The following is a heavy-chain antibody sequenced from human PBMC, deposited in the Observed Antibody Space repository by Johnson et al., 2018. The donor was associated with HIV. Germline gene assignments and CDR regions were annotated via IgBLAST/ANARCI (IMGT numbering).Heavy chain of an antibody. V-gene: IGHV3-11*04. D-gene: IGHD6-25*01. CDR2: ISSSGGTI. CDR1: GFTFSDFY. Sequence: QVQLVESGGGLVKPGGSLRLSCAVSGFTFSDFYMSWIRQAPGKGLEWVSYISSSGGTIYYADSVKGRFTISRDNAKNSLYLQMNSLRPEDTAAYYCATIAAHGAAFDIWGQGTVVTVSS. J-gene: IGHJ3*02. CDR3: ATIAAHGAAFDI.